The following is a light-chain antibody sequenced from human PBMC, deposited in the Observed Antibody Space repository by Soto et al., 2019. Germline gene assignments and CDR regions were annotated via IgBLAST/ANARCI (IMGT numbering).Light chain of an antibody. J-gene: IGLJ3*02. CDR3: CSSAGGFTWV. V-gene: IGLV2-11*01. CDR2: YVS. Sequence: QSALTQPRSVSGSPGQSVTFSCTGTSSDVVSWYQQHPGKAPKLIIYYVSQRPSGVPDRFSGSKSGNTASLTISGLQAEDEADYYCCSSAGGFTWVFGGGTKLTVL. CDR1: SSDV.